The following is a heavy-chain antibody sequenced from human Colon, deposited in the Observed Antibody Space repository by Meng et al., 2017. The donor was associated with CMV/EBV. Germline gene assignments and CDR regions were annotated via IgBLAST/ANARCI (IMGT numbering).Heavy chain of an antibody. CDR3: ARGDYDYSWYFDL. D-gene: IGHD3-22*01. CDR1: GITRSDYY. Sequence: VSGITRSDYYISWVRQTPGKGLEWVSYISSTGNNINYADSVKGRFTISRDNAKDSVSLQMNSLTAEDTAVYYCARGDYDYSWYFDLWGRGTLVTVSS. V-gene: IGHV3-11*01. CDR2: ISSTGNNI. J-gene: IGHJ2*01.